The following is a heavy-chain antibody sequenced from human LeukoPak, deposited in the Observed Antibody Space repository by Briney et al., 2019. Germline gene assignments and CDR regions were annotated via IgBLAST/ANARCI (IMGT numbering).Heavy chain of an antibody. J-gene: IGHJ5*02. CDR1: GYSFTSYW. V-gene: IGHV5-51*01. D-gene: IGHD3-10*01. CDR2: IYPGDSDT. CDR3: AREYYYGSGSSYNWFDP. Sequence: GESLKISCKGSGYSFTSYWIGWVRQMPGKGLEWMGIIYPGDSDTRYSPSFQGQVTTSADKSISTAYLQWSSLKASDTAMYYCAREYYYGSGSSYNWFDPWGQGTLVTVSS.